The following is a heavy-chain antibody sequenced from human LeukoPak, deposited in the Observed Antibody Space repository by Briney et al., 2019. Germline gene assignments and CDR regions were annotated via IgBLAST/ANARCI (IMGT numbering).Heavy chain of an antibody. J-gene: IGHJ4*02. D-gene: IGHD3-3*01. V-gene: IGHV4-39*01. CDR1: GGSISSSSYY. CDR3: ARRWYGDFSISYYFDY. Sequence: SETLSLTCTVSGGSISSSSYYWGWIRQPPGKGLEWIGSIYYSGSTYYNPSLKSRVTISVDTSKNQFSLKLSSVTAADTAVYYRARRWYGDFSISYYFDYWGQGTLVTVSS. CDR2: IYYSGST.